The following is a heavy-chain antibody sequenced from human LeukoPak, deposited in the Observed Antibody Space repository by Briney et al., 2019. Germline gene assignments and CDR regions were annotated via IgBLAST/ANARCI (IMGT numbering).Heavy chain of an antibody. Sequence: ASVKVSCKASGYTLTGYYMHWVRQAPGQGLEWMGWINPNSGDTHYAQNFQGRVTLTRDTSISTAYTELSSLRSDDTAVYYCARDSGFYGSGTYSLGYWYFHLWGRGTLVTVSS. CDR3: ARDSGFYGSGTYSLGYWYFHL. V-gene: IGHV1-2*02. CDR1: GYTLTGYY. J-gene: IGHJ2*01. D-gene: IGHD3-10*01. CDR2: INPNSGDT.